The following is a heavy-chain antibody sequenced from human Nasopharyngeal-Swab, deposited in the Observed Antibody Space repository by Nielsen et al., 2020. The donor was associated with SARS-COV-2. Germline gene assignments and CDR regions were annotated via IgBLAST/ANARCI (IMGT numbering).Heavy chain of an antibody. J-gene: IGHJ4*02. V-gene: IGHV4-34*01. D-gene: IGHD6-13*01. Sequence: RQAPGKGLEWIGEINHSGSTNYNPSLKSRVTISVDTSKNQLSLKLSSVTAADTAVYYCARGVIAAAGGDYWGQGTLVTVSS. CDR2: INHSGST. CDR3: ARGVIAAAGGDY.